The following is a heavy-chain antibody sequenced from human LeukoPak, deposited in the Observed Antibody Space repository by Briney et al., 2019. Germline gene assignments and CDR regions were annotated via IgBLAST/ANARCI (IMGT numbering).Heavy chain of an antibody. J-gene: IGHJ4*02. CDR2: IYYSGST. Sequence: TSETLSLTCTVSGGSISSYYWSWIRQHPGKGLEWIGYIYYSGSTYYNPSLKSRVTISVDTSKNQFSLKLSSVTAADTAVYYCARDLNWVYFDYWGQGTLVTVSS. CDR1: GGSISSYY. CDR3: ARDLNWVYFDY. D-gene: IGHD7-27*01. V-gene: IGHV4-59*06.